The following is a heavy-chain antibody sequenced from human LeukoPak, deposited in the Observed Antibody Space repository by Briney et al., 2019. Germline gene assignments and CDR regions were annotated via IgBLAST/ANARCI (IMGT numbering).Heavy chain of an antibody. V-gene: IGHV5-51*01. Sequence: GESLKISCQGSGYSFTSYWIGWVRQIPGKGLEWMGTMYLGDSDIRYSPSFQGQVTISADKSISSAYLHWSSLRASDTAMYYCARLGSGTYSPEFDFWGQGTLVTVSS. CDR1: GYSFTSYW. D-gene: IGHD3-10*01. J-gene: IGHJ4*02. CDR3: ARLGSGTYSPEFDF. CDR2: MYLGDSDI.